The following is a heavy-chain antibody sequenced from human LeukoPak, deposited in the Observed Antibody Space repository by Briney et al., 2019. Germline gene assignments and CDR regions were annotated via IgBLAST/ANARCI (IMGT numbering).Heavy chain of an antibody. J-gene: IGHJ4*02. Sequence: SETLSLTCTVSGGSISTYYWSWIRQPPGKGLEWIGYISYIGNTKYNPSLKSGVTISIDTSKNQLSLKLSSVTAADTAVYYCARSTVDTAMVLGYWGQGTLITVSS. CDR3: ARSTVDTAMVLGY. CDR1: GGSISTYY. CDR2: ISYIGNT. V-gene: IGHV4-59*01. D-gene: IGHD5-18*01.